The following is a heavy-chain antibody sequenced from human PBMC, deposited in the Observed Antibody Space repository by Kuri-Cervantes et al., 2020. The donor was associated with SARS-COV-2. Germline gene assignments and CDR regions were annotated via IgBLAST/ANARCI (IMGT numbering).Heavy chain of an antibody. CDR2: IYHSGST. CDR1: GYSISSGYY. D-gene: IGHD2-8*01. V-gene: IGHV4-38-2*02. CDR3: ARHRMADAFDI. Sequence: GSLRPSCTVSGYSISSGYYWGWIRQPPGKGLEWIGSIYHSGSTYYNPSLKSRVTISVDTSKNQFSLKLSSVTAADTAVYYCARHRMADAFDIWGQGTMVTVSS. J-gene: IGHJ3*02.